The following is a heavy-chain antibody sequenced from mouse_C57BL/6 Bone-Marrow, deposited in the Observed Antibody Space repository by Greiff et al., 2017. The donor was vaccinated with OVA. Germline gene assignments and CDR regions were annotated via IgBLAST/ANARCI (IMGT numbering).Heavy chain of an antibody. Sequence: QVQLKQSGAELVRPGASVTLSCKASGYTFTDYEMHWVKQTPVHGLEWIGAIDPETGGTAYKQKFKGQAILTADKSSSTAYMELRRLTSEDSAVYYCTRGYSNNYAMDCWGQGTSVTVPS. V-gene: IGHV1-15*01. CDR2: IDPETGGT. D-gene: IGHD2-5*01. CDR3: TRGYSNNYAMDC. J-gene: IGHJ4*01. CDR1: GYTFTDYE.